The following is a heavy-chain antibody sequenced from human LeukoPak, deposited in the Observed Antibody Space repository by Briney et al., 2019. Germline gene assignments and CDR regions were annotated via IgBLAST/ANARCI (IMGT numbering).Heavy chain of an antibody. Sequence: RTGGSLRLSCPASGFTFSSYAMSWVRQAPGKGLEWVSSIIGSGDITYYADSVKGRFTTSRDNSKNTLYLQMNSLRAEDTAVYYCAKGVVPSTVITPFDYWGQGTLVTVSS. CDR1: GFTFSSYA. V-gene: IGHV3-23*01. CDR3: AKGVVPSTVITPFDY. D-gene: IGHD4-23*01. CDR2: IIGSGDIT. J-gene: IGHJ4*02.